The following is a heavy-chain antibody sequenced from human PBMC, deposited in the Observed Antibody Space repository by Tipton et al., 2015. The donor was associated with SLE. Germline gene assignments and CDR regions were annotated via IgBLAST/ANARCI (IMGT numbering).Heavy chain of an antibody. J-gene: IGHJ4*02. CDR2: IYTSAST. CDR1: GASIAGGSYY. Sequence: TLSLTCAVSGASIAGGSYYWSWIRQPAGKGLEWIGRIYTSASTIYNPSLKSRVTLSSDTSKNQFSLRVRSVTAADTAVYYCARGGGSYYDYWGQGTLVTVSS. V-gene: IGHV4-61*02. D-gene: IGHD1-26*01. CDR3: ARGGGSYYDY.